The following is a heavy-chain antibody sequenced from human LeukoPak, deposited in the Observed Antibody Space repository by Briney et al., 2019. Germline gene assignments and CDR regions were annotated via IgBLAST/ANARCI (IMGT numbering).Heavy chain of an antibody. CDR1: GYTSTSYT. D-gene: IGHD3-22*01. J-gene: IGHJ4*02. CDR2: ITAGNGDT. V-gene: IGHV1-3*01. Sequence: ASVKVSCKASGYTSTSYTIHWVRQAPGQSLEWMGWITAGNGDTKYLQKFQGRVTITKDTSASTAYMELSSLRSEDTAVYYCARGTYDSSGYPIDYWGQGTLVTVSS. CDR3: ARGTYDSSGYPIDY.